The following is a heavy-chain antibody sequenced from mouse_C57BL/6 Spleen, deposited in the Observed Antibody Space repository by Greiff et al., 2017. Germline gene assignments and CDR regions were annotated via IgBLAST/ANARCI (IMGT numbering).Heavy chain of an antibody. CDR2: ISSGSSTI. V-gene: IGHV5-17*01. CDR3: ARPFGYYGSLDY. J-gene: IGHJ2*01. D-gene: IGHD1-1*01. Sequence: EVHLVESGGGLVKPGGSLKLSCAASGFTFSDYGMHWVRQAPEKGLEWVAYISSGSSTIYYADTVKGRFTISRDNAKNTMFLQMTSLRSEDTAMYYCARPFGYYGSLDYWGQGTTLTVSS. CDR1: GFTFSDYG.